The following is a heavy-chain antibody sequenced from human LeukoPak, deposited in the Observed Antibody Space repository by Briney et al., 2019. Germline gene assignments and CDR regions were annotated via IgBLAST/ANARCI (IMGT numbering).Heavy chain of an antibody. CDR3: ARGHNSSSSGFYYYYMDV. Sequence: GGSLRLSCAVSGFIGSDGYMNWVRQAPGKGLEWLSVIYRGGATYYADSVKGRFIISRDSSKNTWHLQLNSLRAEDTAVYYCARGHNSSSSGFYYYYMDVWGRGTTVTVSS. CDR1: GFIGSDGY. J-gene: IGHJ6*03. V-gene: IGHV3-66*01. CDR2: IYRGGAT. D-gene: IGHD6-6*01.